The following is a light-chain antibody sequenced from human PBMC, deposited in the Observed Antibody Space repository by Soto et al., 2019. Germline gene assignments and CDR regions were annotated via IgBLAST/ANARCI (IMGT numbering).Light chain of an antibody. CDR3: QQRSNWPPGRT. V-gene: IGKV3-11*01. CDR1: QSVSSS. J-gene: IGKJ1*01. CDR2: DAA. Sequence: IVVSHSPATVSLYPGERATLSFRAIQSVSSSLAWYQQKAGQAPRLLIYDAANRATGIPARFSGSGSGTDFTLTISSLEPQDFAVYYCQQRSNWPPGRTFGQRSMV.